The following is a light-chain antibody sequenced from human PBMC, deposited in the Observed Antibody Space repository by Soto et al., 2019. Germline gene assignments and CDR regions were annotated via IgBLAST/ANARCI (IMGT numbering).Light chain of an antibody. Sequence: IVLTQSPVTLSLSPGERATLSCRASQHISTFLAWYQHKVGLAPRLLISDASKRATGTPARFSGSGSGTDFTLTISSLEPEDFAVYYCQQRSYGYTFGQGTKLEI. CDR1: QHISTF. J-gene: IGKJ2*01. CDR2: DAS. CDR3: QQRSYGYT. V-gene: IGKV3-11*01.